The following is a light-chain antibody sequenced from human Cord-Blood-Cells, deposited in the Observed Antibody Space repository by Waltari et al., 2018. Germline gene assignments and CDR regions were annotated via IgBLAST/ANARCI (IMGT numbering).Light chain of an antibody. V-gene: IGLV2-23*02. CDR2: EVS. CDR1: SRDVGSYNL. Sequence: SALTQPASVSGSPGQSITISCTGTSRDVGSYNLVSWYQQHPGKAPKLMIYEVSKRPSGVSNRFSGSKSCNTASLTISGLQAEDEADYYCCSYAGSSTVVFGGGTKLTVL. CDR3: CSYAGSSTVV. J-gene: IGLJ2*01.